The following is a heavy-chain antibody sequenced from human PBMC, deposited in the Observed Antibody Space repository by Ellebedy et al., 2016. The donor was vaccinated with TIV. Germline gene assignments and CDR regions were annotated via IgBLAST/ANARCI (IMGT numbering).Heavy chain of an antibody. D-gene: IGHD5-24*01. Sequence: GESLKISCSASGFTVGGDYMSWIRQAPGKGLEWVSVIQAGGSTFYTHSVKDRFTLSRDNSNNMVFLQITSLRVEDTGLYYCARGPNYDSWGQGTLVTVSS. J-gene: IGHJ4*02. CDR3: ARGPNYDS. CDR2: IQAGGST. V-gene: IGHV3-53*01. CDR1: GFTVGGDY.